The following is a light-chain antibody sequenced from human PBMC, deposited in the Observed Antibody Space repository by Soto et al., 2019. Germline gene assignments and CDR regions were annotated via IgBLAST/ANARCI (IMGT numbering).Light chain of an antibody. CDR2: DAS. CDR3: QQRSNWPPLT. CDR1: QSVSNNY. J-gene: IGKJ4*01. V-gene: IGKV3-11*01. Sequence: EIVLTQSPGTLSLSPGERATLSCRASQSVSNNYLAWYQQKPGQAPGLLIYDASNRATGIPARFSGSGSGTDFTLTISSLEPEDFAVYYCQQRSNWPPLTFGGGTKVDIK.